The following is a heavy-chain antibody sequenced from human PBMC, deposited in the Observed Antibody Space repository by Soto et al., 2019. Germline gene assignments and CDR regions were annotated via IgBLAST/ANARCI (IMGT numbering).Heavy chain of an antibody. CDR3: EKRLMSWYSGDYYYYDMDI. V-gene: IGHV1-69*01. D-gene: IGHD6-13*01. CDR1: GGTFSSYA. CDR2: IIPIFGTA. Sequence: QVQLVQSGAEVKKPGSSVKVSCKASGGTFSSYAISWVRQAPGQGLEWMGGIIPIFGTANYAQKFQGRVTITADESTSTAYMKLRSLRSADTALYYCEKRLMSWYSGDYYYYDMDIWFKGTTVTVSA. J-gene: IGHJ6*04.